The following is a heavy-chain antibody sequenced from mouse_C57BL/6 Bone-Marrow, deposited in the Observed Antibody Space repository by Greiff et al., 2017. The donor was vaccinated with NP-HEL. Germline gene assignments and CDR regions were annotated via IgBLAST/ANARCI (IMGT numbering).Heavy chain of an antibody. D-gene: IGHD1-2*01. CDR1: GFTFSDYG. CDR2: ISSGSSTI. Sequence: EVQRVESGGGLVKPGGSLKLSCAASGFTFSDYGMHWVRQAPEKGLEWVAYISSGSSTIYYADTVKGRFTISRDNAKNTLFLQLTSLRSEDTAMYYCAREDYGLYAMGYWGQGTSVTVSS. CDR3: AREDYGLYAMGY. J-gene: IGHJ4*01. V-gene: IGHV5-17*01.